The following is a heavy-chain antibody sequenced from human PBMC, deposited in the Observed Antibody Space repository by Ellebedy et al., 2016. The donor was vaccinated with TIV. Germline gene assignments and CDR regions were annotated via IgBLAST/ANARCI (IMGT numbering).Heavy chain of an antibody. CDR1: GGSFNNDH. Sequence: MPSETLSLTCLVSGGSFNNDHWRWIRQSPGKGLEWIGYVNQRRTTKYNSSLRSRVTISIDTSKNQFSLTVTSVTAADTDVYFCARMRGVAGPRWFDPWGPGTQVIVSS. CDR2: VNQRRTT. CDR3: ARMRGVAGPRWFDP. D-gene: IGHD6-19*01. J-gene: IGHJ5*02. V-gene: IGHV4-59*08.